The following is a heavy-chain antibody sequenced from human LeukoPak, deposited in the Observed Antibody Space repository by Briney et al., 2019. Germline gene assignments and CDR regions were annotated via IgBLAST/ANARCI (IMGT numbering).Heavy chain of an antibody. D-gene: IGHD1-26*01. J-gene: IGHJ4*02. CDR1: GFXLSSYW. V-gene: IGHV3-74*01. CDR2: INSDGSST. Sequence: GGSLRLSCAASGFXLSSYWMHWVRQAPGKGLVWVSRINSDGSSTSYADSVKGRFTISRDNAKNTLYLQMNSLRDEDTAVYYCAKGGGSPLDYWGQGTLVTVSS. CDR3: AKGGGSPLDY.